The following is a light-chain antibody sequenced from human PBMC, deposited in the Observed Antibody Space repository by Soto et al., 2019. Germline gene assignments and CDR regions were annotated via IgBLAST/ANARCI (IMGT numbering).Light chain of an antibody. CDR2: HAS. V-gene: IGKV1-5*01. CDR3: QQSHTDSRT. J-gene: IGKJ1*01. Sequence: DIQLIQSPCTMPAYVKARVPITGRASQSISNWLAWYQQKPGTAPKVLIYHASNLQSGVPSRFSGSGSGAEFTLTISSLQPDDFATYYCQQSHTDSRTFGQGTKVDIK. CDR1: QSISNW.